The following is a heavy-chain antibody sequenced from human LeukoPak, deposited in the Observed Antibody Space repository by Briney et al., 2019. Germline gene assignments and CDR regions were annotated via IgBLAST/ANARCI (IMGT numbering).Heavy chain of an antibody. Sequence: GESLKSSCKGSGYSFTSYWIGWWGQLPGKGLEWLGIIFPGDYGTRYSPSLQGQVTISADKSISTAYLQWSSLKASDTAMYYCARGGYDFWSGYSKQYYLDYWGQGTLVTVSS. CDR1: GYSFTSYW. CDR2: IFPGDYGT. CDR3: ARGGYDFWSGYSKQYYLDY. J-gene: IGHJ4*02. V-gene: IGHV5-51*01. D-gene: IGHD3-3*01.